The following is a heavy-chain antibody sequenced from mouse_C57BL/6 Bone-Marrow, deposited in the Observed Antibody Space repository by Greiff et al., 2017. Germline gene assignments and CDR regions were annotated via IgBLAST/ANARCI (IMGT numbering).Heavy chain of an antibody. V-gene: IGHV5-9*01. J-gene: IGHJ3*01. D-gene: IGHD1-1*01. Sequence: EVMLVESGGGLVKPGGSLKLSCAASGFTFSSYTMSWVRQTPEKRLEWVATISGGGGNTYYPDSVKGRFTIYRDNAKNTLYLQMSSLRSEDTALYYCARHGDYYGSSLFAYWGQGTLVTVSA. CDR2: ISGGGGNT. CDR1: GFTFSSYT. CDR3: ARHGDYYGSSLFAY.